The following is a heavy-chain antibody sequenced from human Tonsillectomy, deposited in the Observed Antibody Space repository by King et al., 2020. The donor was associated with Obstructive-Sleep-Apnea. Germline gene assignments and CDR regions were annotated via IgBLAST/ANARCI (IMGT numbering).Heavy chain of an antibody. Sequence: VQLVESGGGVVQPGRSLRLSCAASGFTFSSYAMHWVRQAPGKGLEWVALISYGGSNKYYADYVKGRFTISRDNSKNTLYLQMNSLRAEDTAVYYCARAFLVWELLGAFDIWGQGTMVTVSS. D-gene: IGHD1-26*01. J-gene: IGHJ3*02. CDR3: ARAFLVWELLGAFDI. CDR2: ISYGGSNK. V-gene: IGHV3-30*04. CDR1: GFTFSSYA.